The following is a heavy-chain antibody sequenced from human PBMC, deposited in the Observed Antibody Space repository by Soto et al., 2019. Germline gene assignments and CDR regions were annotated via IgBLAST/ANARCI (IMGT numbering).Heavy chain of an antibody. J-gene: IGHJ6*02. Sequence: EVQLVESGGGLVQPGGSLRLSCAASGFTFSSYSMNWVRQAPGKGLEWVSYISSSSSTIYYADSVKGRFTISRDNAKNSLYLQMNSLRAEDTAVYYCAGIFRGYYSYGMDVWGQGTTVTVS. CDR1: GFTFSSYS. V-gene: IGHV3-48*01. CDR2: ISSSSSTI. CDR3: AGIFRGYYSYGMDV.